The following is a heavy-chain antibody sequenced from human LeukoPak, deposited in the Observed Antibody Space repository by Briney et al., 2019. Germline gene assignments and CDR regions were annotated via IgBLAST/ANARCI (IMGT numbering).Heavy chain of an antibody. J-gene: IGHJ4*02. V-gene: IGHV3-66*01. CDR3: ARSPQGDHFDF. CDR1: GFTVSSNY. Sequence: GGSLRLSCAASGFTVSSNYLTWVRQAPGKGLEWVSLVYTGGATFYADSVKGRFTISRDNSKNTFYLQMDSLRAEDTAVYYCARSPQGDHFDFWGQGTLVTVSP. D-gene: IGHD2-21*02. CDR2: VYTGGAT.